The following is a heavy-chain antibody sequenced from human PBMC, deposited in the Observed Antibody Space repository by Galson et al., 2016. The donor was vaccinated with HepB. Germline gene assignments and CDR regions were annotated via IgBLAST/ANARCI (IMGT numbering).Heavy chain of an antibody. CDR1: GFTFSYYS. V-gene: IGHV3-48*02. Sequence: SLRLSCAASGFTFSYYSMNWVRQAPGKGLEWVSYISSSSTTIYYADSVKGRFTISRDNAKNSMYLQMNSLRDQDTAVYYCARGVNYDFWRDSSYYGNDVWGQESTVTVSS. J-gene: IGHJ6*02. D-gene: IGHD3-3*01. CDR3: ARGVNYDFWRDSSYYGNDV. CDR2: ISSSSTTI.